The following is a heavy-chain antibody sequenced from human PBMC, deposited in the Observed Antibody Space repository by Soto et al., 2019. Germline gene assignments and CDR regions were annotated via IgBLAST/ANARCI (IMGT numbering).Heavy chain of an antibody. J-gene: IGHJ6*02. D-gene: IGHD5-18*01. CDR1: CGSIRSGGYY. V-gene: IGHV4-31*03. CDR3: ARDRLMATAGTARHYFGLDV. CDR2: IYYSGNT. Sequence: SETLSLTCTGSCGSIRSGGYYWSWVRQNPRRGLEWIGNIYYSGNTYYNPSLKSRLTISVDTSKNQFSLNLSSVTAADTAVYYCARDRLMATAGTARHYFGLDVWGQGTTVTVSS.